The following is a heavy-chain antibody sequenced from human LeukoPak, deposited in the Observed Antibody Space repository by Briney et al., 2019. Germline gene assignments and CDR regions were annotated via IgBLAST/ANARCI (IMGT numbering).Heavy chain of an antibody. CDR2: FYSTGST. CDR3: ASRLASDGGPFDF. Sequence: PSETLSLTCSVSGASIGSGNYFWDWIRQPPRQGLEWIGTFYSTGSTYQNPSLKSRITISEDTSNNEFSLSLTSVTAADTAIYYCASRLASDGGPFDFWGQGKLVTVSS. V-gene: IGHV4-39*01. D-gene: IGHD5-24*01. CDR1: GASIGSGNYF. J-gene: IGHJ4*02.